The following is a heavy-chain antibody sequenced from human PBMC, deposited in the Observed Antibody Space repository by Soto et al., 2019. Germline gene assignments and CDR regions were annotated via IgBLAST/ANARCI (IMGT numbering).Heavy chain of an antibody. J-gene: IGHJ4*02. CDR1: GFIFRNYA. CDR3: ARSRDSAVADSFDF. CDR2: ISRDGSHK. V-gene: IGHV3-30*04. Sequence: GGSLRLSCAASGFIFRNYAIHWVRQAPGKGLEWVAVISRDGSHKYYLDSVKGRFTISRDNSKDTVNLLMNSLRDDDSAMYYCARSRDSAVADSFDFWGQGTLVTVSS. D-gene: IGHD1-26*01.